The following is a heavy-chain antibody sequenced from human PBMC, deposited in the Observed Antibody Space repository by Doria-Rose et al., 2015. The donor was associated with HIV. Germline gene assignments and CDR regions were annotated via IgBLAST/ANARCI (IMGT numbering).Heavy chain of an antibody. CDR2: ISSSGSTI. V-gene: IGHV3-11*01. CDR3: ARVGDQTSSGWYWGDNWFDP. D-gene: IGHD6-13*01. CDR1: GFTFSDYY. Sequence: QVQLQESGGGLVKPGGSLRLSCAASGFTFSDYYMSWIRRAPGKGLEWVSYISSSGSTIYYADSVKGRFTISGDNAKNSLYLQMNSLRAEDTAVYYCARVGDQTSSGWYWGDNWFDPWGQGTLVTVSS. J-gene: IGHJ5*02.